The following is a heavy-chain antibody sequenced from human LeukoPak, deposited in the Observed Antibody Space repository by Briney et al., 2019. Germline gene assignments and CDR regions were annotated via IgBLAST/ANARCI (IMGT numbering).Heavy chain of an antibody. J-gene: IGHJ3*02. Sequence: PSETLSLTCAVYGGSFSGYYWSWIRQPPGKGLEWIGEINHSGSTNYNPSLKSRVTISVDTSKNQFSLKLSSVTAADTAVYYCAREWSIVVVPAAITSAFDIWGQGTMVTVSS. CDR3: AREWSIVVVPAAITSAFDI. V-gene: IGHV4-34*01. CDR1: GGSFSGYY. D-gene: IGHD2-2*01. CDR2: INHSGST.